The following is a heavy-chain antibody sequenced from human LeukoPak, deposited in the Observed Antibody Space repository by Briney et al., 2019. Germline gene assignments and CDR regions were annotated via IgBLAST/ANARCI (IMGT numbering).Heavy chain of an antibody. CDR1: GGSISSSSYY. CDR2: IYYSGST. J-gene: IGHJ4*02. V-gene: IGHV4-39*01. CDR3: ARHLKGSGSYIDY. Sequence: SETLSLTCTVSGGSISSSSYYWGWIRQPPGKGLEWIGSIYYSGSTYYNPSLKSRVTISVDTSKNQFSLKLSSVTAADTAVYYCARHLKGSGSYIDYWGQETLVTVSS. D-gene: IGHD3-10*01.